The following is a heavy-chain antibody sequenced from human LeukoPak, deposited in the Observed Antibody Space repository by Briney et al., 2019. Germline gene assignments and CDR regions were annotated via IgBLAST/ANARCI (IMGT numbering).Heavy chain of an antibody. D-gene: IGHD1-26*01. CDR2: IRDDGGEI. Sequence: PGGSLRLSCEASGFTFSSYWMSWVRQAPGKGLEWVANIRDDGGEIYYVDSVKGRFTISRDNAKSSLFLQMNSLRAEDAAVYYCARDKPRGSYYGSILDSWGQGTLVTVSP. J-gene: IGHJ4*02. CDR3: ARDKPRGSYYGSILDS. V-gene: IGHV3-7*01. CDR1: GFTFSSYW.